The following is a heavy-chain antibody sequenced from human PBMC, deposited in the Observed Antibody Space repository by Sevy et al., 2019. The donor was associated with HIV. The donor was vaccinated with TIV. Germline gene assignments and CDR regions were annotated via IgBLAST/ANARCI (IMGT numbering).Heavy chain of an antibody. CDR1: GFTFGSYS. Sequence: GGSLRLSCAASGFTFGSYSMNWVRQAPGKGLEWVSSISSSSSYIYYADSVKGRFTISRDNAKNSLYLQMNSLRAEDTAVYYCARVEAVVPAAIPNWFDPWGQGPLVTVSS. D-gene: IGHD2-2*01. CDR2: ISSSSSYI. CDR3: ARVEAVVPAAIPNWFDP. V-gene: IGHV3-21*01. J-gene: IGHJ5*02.